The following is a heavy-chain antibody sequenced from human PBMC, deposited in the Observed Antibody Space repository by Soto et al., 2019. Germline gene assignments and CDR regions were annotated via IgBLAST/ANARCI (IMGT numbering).Heavy chain of an antibody. CDR3: AKDPTIWAAAERTNWFDP. V-gene: IGHV3-30*18. J-gene: IGHJ5*02. CDR2: ISYDGSAK. D-gene: IGHD6-13*01. Sequence: PGGSLRLSCAASGFTFSDYGMHWVRQAPGEGLEWVAVISYDGSAKYYADSVKGRFTISRDISKNTLYLQMNSLRAEDTAVYYCAKDPTIWAAAERTNWFDPWGQGTLVTVSS. CDR1: GFTFSDYG.